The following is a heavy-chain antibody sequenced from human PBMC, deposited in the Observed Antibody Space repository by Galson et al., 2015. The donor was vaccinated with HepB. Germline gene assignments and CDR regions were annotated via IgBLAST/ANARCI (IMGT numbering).Heavy chain of an antibody. CDR3: AYGVDV. CDR1: GDRGSSNSAV. CDR2: TYDSSRRKN. V-gene: IGHV6-1*01. J-gene: IGHJ6*02. Sequence: CAISGDRGSSNSAVWNWIRQSPSRGLAWQGKTYDSSRRKNDNAVTVKRRISINADTSKKQVTLQLNSVSADDKVVYYCAYGVDVWGQGTRVTVS.